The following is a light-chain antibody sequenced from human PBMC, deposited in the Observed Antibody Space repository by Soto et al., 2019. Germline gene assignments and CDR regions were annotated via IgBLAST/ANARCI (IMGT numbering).Light chain of an antibody. CDR2: TNN. J-gene: IGLJ2*01. CDR1: SSNIGSNA. CDR3: AAWDDTPSGHVV. V-gene: IGLV1-44*01. Sequence: QSVLTQPPSASGAPGQRVTISCSGSSSNIGSNAVNWYQQLPGAAPKLLIYTNNHRASGVPDRFSGSKSGTSASLAISGLQSEDEADYYCAAWDDTPSGHVVFGGGTKVTVL.